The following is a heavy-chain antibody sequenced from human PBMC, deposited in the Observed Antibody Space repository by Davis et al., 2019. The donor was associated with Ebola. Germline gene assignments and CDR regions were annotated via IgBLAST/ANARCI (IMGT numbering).Heavy chain of an antibody. CDR3: ARAEVRTMAAAGAFDY. J-gene: IGHJ4*02. Sequence: ASVKVSCKASGYTFTSYGISWVRQAPGQGLEWMGWISAYNGNTNYAQKLQGRVTMTTDTSTNTAYMELRSLRSDDTAVYYCARAEVRTMAAAGAFDYWGQGTLVTVSS. CDR2: ISAYNGNT. V-gene: IGHV1-18*01. D-gene: IGHD6-13*01. CDR1: GYTFTSYG.